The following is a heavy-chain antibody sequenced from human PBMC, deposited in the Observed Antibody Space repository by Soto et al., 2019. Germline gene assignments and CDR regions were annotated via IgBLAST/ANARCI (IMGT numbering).Heavy chain of an antibody. CDR2: ISSPTNYI. CDR3: ARESEDLTSNFDY. CDR1: GFTFTRYS. J-gene: IGHJ4*02. Sequence: EVQLVESGGGLVKPGVSLRLSCAASGFTFTRYSMNWVRQAPGKGLEWVSSISSPTNYIYYGDSMKGRFTISRDNAKNSLYLEMNSLRAEDTAGYYCARESEDLTSNFDYWGQGTLVTVSS. V-gene: IGHV3-21*06.